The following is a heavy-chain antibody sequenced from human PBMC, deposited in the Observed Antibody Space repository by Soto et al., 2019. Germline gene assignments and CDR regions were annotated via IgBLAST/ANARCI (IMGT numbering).Heavy chain of an antibody. CDR1: GFTFSSYW. V-gene: IGHV3-66*01. CDR3: ARGAAFDI. Sequence: GGSLRLSCAASGFTFSSYWMHWVRQAPGKGLEWVSVIYSGGKTCNADSVQGRFTISRDNSKNTLYLQMNSLRAEDTAVYYCARGAAFDIWGQGTMVTVSS. J-gene: IGHJ3*02. CDR2: IYSGGKT.